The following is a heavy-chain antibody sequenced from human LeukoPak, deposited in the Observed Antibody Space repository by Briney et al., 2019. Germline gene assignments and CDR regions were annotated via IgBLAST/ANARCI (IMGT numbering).Heavy chain of an antibody. Sequence: PGGSQRLSCAASGSTFSSYSMNWVRQAPGKGQEWVSSISSSSSYIYYADSVKGRFTISRDNAKNSLYLQMNSVRAEDTAVYYCARARGNWNPDYWGQGTLVTVSS. J-gene: IGHJ4*02. CDR2: ISSSSSYI. CDR1: GSTFSSYS. CDR3: ARARGNWNPDY. V-gene: IGHV3-21*01. D-gene: IGHD1-1*01.